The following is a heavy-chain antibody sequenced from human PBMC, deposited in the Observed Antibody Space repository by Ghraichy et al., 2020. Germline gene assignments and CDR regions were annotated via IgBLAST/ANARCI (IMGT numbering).Heavy chain of an antibody. J-gene: IGHJ5*02. CDR2: IYYRGST. D-gene: IGHD3-9*01. V-gene: IGHV4-59*01. Sequence: ETLSLTCTVSGGSISTYYWSWIRQPPGKGLEWIGNIYYRGSTKYNPSLKSRVAISVDTSKNQFSLKLSSVTAADTAVYYCARGHYDILTGYSGHNWFDPCGQGTLVTVSS. CDR1: GGSISTYY. CDR3: ARGHYDILTGYSGHNWFDP.